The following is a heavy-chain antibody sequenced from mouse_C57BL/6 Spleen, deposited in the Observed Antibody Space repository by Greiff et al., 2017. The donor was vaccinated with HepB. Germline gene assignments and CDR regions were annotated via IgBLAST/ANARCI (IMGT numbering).Heavy chain of an antibody. V-gene: IGHV5-9-1*02. J-gene: IGHJ2*01. CDR1: GFTFSSYA. CDR3: TRVWGSSYVFDY. Sequence: EVKVVESGEGLVKPGGSLKLSCAASGFTFSSYAMSWVRQTPEKRLEWVAYISSGGDYIYYADTVKGRFTISRDNARNTLYLQMSSLKSEDTAMYYCTRVWGSSYVFDYWGQGTTLTVSS. D-gene: IGHD1-1*01. CDR2: ISSGGDYI.